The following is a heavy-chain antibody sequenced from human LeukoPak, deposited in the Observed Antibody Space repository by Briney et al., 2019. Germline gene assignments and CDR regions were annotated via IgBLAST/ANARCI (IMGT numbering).Heavy chain of an antibody. CDR3: ARSGSGYFDY. CDR2: IKQDGSEK. V-gene: IGHV3-7*01. J-gene: IGHJ4*02. CDR1: GITLSVYW. Sequence: GGSLRLSCAASGITLSVYWMSWVRHAPGKGLELVANIKQDGSEKYYRDSVQGRFTISRDNAKNSLYLQMNSLRAEDTAVYYCARSGSGYFDYWGQGSLVTVSS.